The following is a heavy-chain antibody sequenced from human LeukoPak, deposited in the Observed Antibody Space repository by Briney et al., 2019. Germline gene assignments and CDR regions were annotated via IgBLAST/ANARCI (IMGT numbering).Heavy chain of an antibody. J-gene: IGHJ5*02. CDR1: GFTFSSYW. CDR2: IKQDGSEK. Sequence: GGSLRLSCAASGFTFSSYWMSWVRQAPGKGLEWVASIKQDGSEKYYVDSVKGRFTISRDNAKNSLYLQMNSLRAEDTAVYYCARRMYYDFWRGYYGPNWFDPWGQGTLVTVSS. CDR3: ARRMYYDFWRGYYGPNWFDP. V-gene: IGHV3-7*01. D-gene: IGHD3-3*01.